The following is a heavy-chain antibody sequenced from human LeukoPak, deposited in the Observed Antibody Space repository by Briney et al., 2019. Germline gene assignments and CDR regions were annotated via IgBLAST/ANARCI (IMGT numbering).Heavy chain of an antibody. D-gene: IGHD5-18*01. J-gene: IGHJ4*02. CDR3: ARGLGIQLWIDY. V-gene: IGHV3-21*01. Sequence: GGSLRLSCAASGFTFTTYGMNWVRQAPGKGLEWISSMSKSSTYTHYADSVKGRFTISRDNSKNTLYLQMNSLRAEDTAVYYCARGLGIQLWIDYWGQGTLVTVSS. CDR1: GFTFTTYG. CDR2: MSKSSTYT.